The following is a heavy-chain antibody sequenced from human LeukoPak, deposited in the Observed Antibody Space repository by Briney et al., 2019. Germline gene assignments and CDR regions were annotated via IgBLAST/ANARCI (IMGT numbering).Heavy chain of an antibody. V-gene: IGHV4-61*02. CDR3: AREIDSSGYYPNWFDP. J-gene: IGHJ5*02. CDR2: IYTSGST. Sequence: PSETLSLTCTVSGGSISSGSYYWSWIRQPAGKGLEWIGRIYTSGSTNYNPSLKSRVTISLDTSKNQFSLKLSSVTAADTAVYYCAREIDSSGYYPNWFDPWGQGTLVTVSS. D-gene: IGHD3-22*01. CDR1: GGSISSGSYY.